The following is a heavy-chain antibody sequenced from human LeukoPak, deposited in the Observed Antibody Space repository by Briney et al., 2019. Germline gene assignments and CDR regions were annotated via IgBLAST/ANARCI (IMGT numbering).Heavy chain of an antibody. J-gene: IGHJ6*02. Sequence: PGGSLRLSCAASGFTFSSYAMSWVRQAPGKGLEWVSAISGSGGSTYYADSVKGRFTISRDNSKNTLYLQMGSLRAEDMAVYYCARSIVDGYSYGNVYYYYGMDVWGQGTTVTVSS. CDR2: ISGSGGST. CDR1: GFTFSSYA. V-gene: IGHV3-23*01. D-gene: IGHD5-18*01. CDR3: ARSIVDGYSYGNVYYYYGMDV.